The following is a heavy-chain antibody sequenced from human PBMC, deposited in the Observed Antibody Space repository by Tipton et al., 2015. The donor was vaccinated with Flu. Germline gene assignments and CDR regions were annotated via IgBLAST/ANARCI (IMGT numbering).Heavy chain of an antibody. CDR2: IYYSGST. CDR1: GGSISSSSYY. J-gene: IGHJ3*02. Sequence: TLSLTCTVSGGSISSSSYYWGWIHQPPGKGLEWIGSIYYSGSTYYNPSLKSRVTISVDTSKNQFSLKLSSVTAADTAVYYCAREGVAAAGRGWAFDIWGQGTMVTVSS. V-gene: IGHV4-39*07. CDR3: AREGVAAAGRGWAFDI. D-gene: IGHD6-13*01.